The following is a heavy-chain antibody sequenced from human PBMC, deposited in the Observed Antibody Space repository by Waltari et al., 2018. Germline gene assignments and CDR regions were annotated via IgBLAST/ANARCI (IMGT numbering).Heavy chain of an antibody. CDR2: ISGGGIKT. V-gene: IGHV3-23*01. CDR1: GFTFRNYA. D-gene: IGHD6-19*01. Sequence: EVQLLESGGGLVQPGGSLRLSCLASGFTFRNYAMTWARQGPGKGLEWVSAISGGGIKTYYADSVKGRFTISRDNSKNTPYLQMNSLRAEDTAVYYCAREPVAGNSDYWGQGTLVTVSS. J-gene: IGHJ4*02. CDR3: AREPVAGNSDY.